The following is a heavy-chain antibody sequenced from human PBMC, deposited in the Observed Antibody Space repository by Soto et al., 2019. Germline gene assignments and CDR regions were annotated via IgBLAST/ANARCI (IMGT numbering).Heavy chain of an antibody. Sequence: QVQLVQSGAEVKKPGSSVKVSCQTSGGTFTTSTISWVRQAPRQGLEWMGGIIPVFGTPSYAQKFQGRVTMIADKSSSTAYMELRNLRSEDTAMYYCARPADYVSGFSQWGQGTLVTVSS. CDR1: GGTFTTST. CDR2: IIPVFGTP. V-gene: IGHV1-69*06. J-gene: IGHJ4*02. D-gene: IGHD3-16*01. CDR3: ARPADYVSGFSQ.